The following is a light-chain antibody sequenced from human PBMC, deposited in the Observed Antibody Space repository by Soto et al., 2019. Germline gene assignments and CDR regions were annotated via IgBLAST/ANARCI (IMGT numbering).Light chain of an antibody. CDR1: QSVSIY. CDR2: GAS. J-gene: IGKJ5*01. V-gene: IGKV3D-15*01. CDR3: QQYNNWPPIT. Sequence: EIVMTQSPATLSVSPGERATLSCRASQSVSIYLAWYQQQPGQAPRLLIYGASTRATGIPDRFSGSGSGTDFTLTISRLEPEDFAVYYCQQYNNWPPITFGQGTRLEN.